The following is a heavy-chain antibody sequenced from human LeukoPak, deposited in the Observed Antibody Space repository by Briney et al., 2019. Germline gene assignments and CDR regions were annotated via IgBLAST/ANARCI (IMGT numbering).Heavy chain of an antibody. CDR1: GFTFSSYA. J-gene: IGHJ4*01. D-gene: IGHD3-10*01. CDR3: ARLSAMLRGPEPIYYY. V-gene: IGHV3-23*01. CDR2: ISGSGGST. Sequence: GGSLRLSCAASGFTFSSYAMTWVRQAPGKGLEWVSAISGSGGSTYYADSVKGRFTISRDNSKNSLYLQMNSLRAEDTAMYYCARLSAMLRGPEPIYYYWGQGTLVTVSS.